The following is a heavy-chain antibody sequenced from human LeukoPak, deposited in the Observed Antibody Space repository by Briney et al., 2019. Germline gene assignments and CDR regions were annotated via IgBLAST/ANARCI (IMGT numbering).Heavy chain of an antibody. Sequence: PSETLSLTCAVSGGSISSGGYSWSWIRQPPGKGLEWIGRIYTSGSTNYNPSLKSRVTISVDTSKNQFSLKLSSVTAADTAVYYCARGSGSYAEYFQHWGQGTLVTVSS. V-gene: IGHV4-61*02. D-gene: IGHD1-26*01. J-gene: IGHJ1*01. CDR1: GGSISSGGYS. CDR3: ARGSGSYAEYFQH. CDR2: IYTSGST.